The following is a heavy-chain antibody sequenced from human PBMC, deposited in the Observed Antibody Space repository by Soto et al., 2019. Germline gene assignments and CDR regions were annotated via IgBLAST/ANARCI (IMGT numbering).Heavy chain of an antibody. CDR3: AGGPEYGSSSHYYYYGMDV. Sequence: QVQLVQSGAEVKKPGSSVKVSCKASGGTFSSYAISWVRQAPGQGLEWMGGIIPIFGTANYAQKFQGRVTRTADESTCTDCMELCSVRSEDTSVYYCAGGPEYGSSSHYYYYGMDVWGQGTTVTVSS. D-gene: IGHD6-6*01. J-gene: IGHJ6*02. CDR1: GGTFSSYA. CDR2: IIPIFGTA. V-gene: IGHV1-69*12.